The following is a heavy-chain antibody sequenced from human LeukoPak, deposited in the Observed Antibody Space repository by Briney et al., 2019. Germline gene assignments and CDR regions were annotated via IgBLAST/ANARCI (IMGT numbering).Heavy chain of an antibody. CDR3: ASGVTNYYDSSGYYDY. CDR2: IWYDGSNK. V-gene: IGHV3-33*08. J-gene: IGHJ4*02. CDR1: RFTFSSYG. D-gene: IGHD3-22*01. Sequence: GGSLRLTCAASRFTFSSYGMHWVRQAPGKGLEWVAVIWYDGSNKYYADSVKGRFTISRDNSKNTLYLQMNSLRAEDTAVYYCASGVTNYYDSSGYYDYWGQGTLVTVSS.